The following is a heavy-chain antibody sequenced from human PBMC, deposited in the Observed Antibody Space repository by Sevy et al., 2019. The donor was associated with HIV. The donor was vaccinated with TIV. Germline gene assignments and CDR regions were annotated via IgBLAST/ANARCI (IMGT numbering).Heavy chain of an antibody. V-gene: IGHV3-23*01. J-gene: IGHJ4*02. CDR2: VSVRSGST. CDR1: GFTFSSYA. Sequence: GGSLRLSCAASGFTFSSYAMSWVRQAPGKGLEWVSGVSVRSGSTYYADSVKGGFTISRDNSKNTLYLDMNSLRAEDTAIYYCAKDQGQLLQYYFDYWGQGTLVTVSS. CDR3: AKDQGQLLQYYFDY. D-gene: IGHD2-2*01.